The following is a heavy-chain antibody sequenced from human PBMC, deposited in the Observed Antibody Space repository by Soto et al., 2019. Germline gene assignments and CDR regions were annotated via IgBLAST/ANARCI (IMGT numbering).Heavy chain of an antibody. V-gene: IGHV3-66*01. CDR1: GFTVSSNY. J-gene: IGHJ6*03. D-gene: IGHD6-6*01. CDR3: ARESIAALGFYYMDV. Sequence: GGSLRLSCAASGFTVSSNYMSWVRQAPGKGLEWVSVIYSGGSTYYADSVKGRFTISRDNSKNTLYLQMNSLRAEDTAVYYCARESIAALGFYYMDVWGKGTTVTVSS. CDR2: IYSGGST.